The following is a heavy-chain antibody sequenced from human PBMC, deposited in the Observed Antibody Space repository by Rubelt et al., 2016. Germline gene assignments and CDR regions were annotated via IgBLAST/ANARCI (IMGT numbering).Heavy chain of an antibody. J-gene: IGHJ4*02. CDR3: ARDGSEWSRDY. D-gene: IGHD1-26*01. V-gene: IGHV3-21*01. CDR1: GFTFTTAG. CDR2: IVYSGDSQ. Sequence: EVQLLESGGGLVQPGGSLRLSCAASGFTFTTAGMTWIRQAPGKGLEWVSTIVYSGDSQYYADSVKGRFTISRDTARNSLFLQMNNLRADDTAVYYCARDGSEWSRDYWGPGTLVTVSS.